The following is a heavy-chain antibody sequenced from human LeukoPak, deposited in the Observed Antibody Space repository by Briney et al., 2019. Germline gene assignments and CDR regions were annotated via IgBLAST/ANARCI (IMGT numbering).Heavy chain of an antibody. CDR2: INPDGRDT. D-gene: IGHD2-21*01. J-gene: IGHJ1*01. V-gene: IGHV3-7*01. CDR3: TSWGDTTAEYFQR. Sequence: TGGSLRLSCVVSGFTFKRCWMNWVRQAPGKGLEWVAHINPDGRDTYYVDSVKGRFTISRDNAQNSMYLQMNSLRVEDTAVHYCTSWGDTTAEYFQRWGQGTLVTVSS. CDR1: GFTFKRCW.